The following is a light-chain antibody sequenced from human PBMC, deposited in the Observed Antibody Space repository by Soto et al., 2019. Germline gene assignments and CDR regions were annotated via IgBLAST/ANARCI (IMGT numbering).Light chain of an antibody. CDR2: GAS. Sequence: DIVVMQSRGTLSLSPGERATLSCMASQSVGSIYLAWYQQKAGQAPRLLIHGASSRATGIPERFSGGGSGTDFTLTISRLAPGDFAVYFCQQYGGFPITFGQGTRLEIK. V-gene: IGKV3-20*01. CDR3: QQYGGFPIT. CDR1: QSVGSIY. J-gene: IGKJ5*01.